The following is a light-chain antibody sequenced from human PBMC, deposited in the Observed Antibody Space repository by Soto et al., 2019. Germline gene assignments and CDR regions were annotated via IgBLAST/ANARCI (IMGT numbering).Light chain of an antibody. CDR1: QNINSW. Sequence: DIQMTQSPSTLSASVGDRVTITCRASQNINSWLAWYQQKPGKAPKLLIYKASNLESGVPSRFSGSGSGTEFSLTISSLQPDDFATYYCQQYNSYPWTFGQGTKVEIK. CDR3: QQYNSYPWT. J-gene: IGKJ1*01. V-gene: IGKV1-5*03. CDR2: KAS.